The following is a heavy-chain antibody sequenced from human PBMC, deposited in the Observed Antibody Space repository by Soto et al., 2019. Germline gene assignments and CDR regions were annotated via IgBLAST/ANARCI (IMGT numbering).Heavy chain of an antibody. D-gene: IGHD6-13*01. J-gene: IGHJ1*01. CDR3: ARATSIAAAVYFQH. Sequence: SETLSLTCAVYGGSFSGYYWSWIRQPPGKGLEWIGEINHSGSTNYNPSLKSRVTISVDTSKNQFSLKLSSVTAADTAVYYCARATSIAAAVYFQHWGQGTLVTVSS. CDR1: GGSFSGYY. CDR2: INHSGST. V-gene: IGHV4-34*01.